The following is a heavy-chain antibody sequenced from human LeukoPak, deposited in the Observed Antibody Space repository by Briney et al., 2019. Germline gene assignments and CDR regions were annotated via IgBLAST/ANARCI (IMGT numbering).Heavy chain of an antibody. CDR3: ARAPLKQCSSTSCPNDY. CDR1: GFTFSSYS. J-gene: IGHJ4*02. Sequence: PGGSLRLSCAASGFTFSSYSMNWVRQAPGKGLEWVSSISSSGSYIYYADSVKGRFTISRDNAKNSLYLQMNSLRAEDTAVYYCARAPLKQCSSTSCPNDYWGQGTLVTVSS. D-gene: IGHD2-2*01. CDR2: ISSSGSYI. V-gene: IGHV3-21*01.